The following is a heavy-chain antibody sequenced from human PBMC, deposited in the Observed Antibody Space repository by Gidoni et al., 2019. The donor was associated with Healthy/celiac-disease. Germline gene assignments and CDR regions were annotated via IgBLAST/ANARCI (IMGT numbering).Heavy chain of an antibody. J-gene: IGHJ4*02. CDR2: INPSGGST. CDR1: GYTFTSYY. Sequence: QVQLVQSGAEVKKPGASVKVSCKASGYTFTSYYMHWVRQAPGQGLEWMGIINPSGGSTSYAQKFQGRVTMTRDTSTSTVYMELSSLRSEDTAVYYWPRDHYPKDVLPPSRHFDYWGQGTLVTVSS. D-gene: IGHD3-10*01. CDR3: PRDHYPKDVLPPSRHFDY. V-gene: IGHV1-46*01.